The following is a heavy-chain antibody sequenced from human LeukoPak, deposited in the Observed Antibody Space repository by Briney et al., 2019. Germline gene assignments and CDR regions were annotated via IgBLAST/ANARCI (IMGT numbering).Heavy chain of an antibody. V-gene: IGHV3-30*18. J-gene: IGHJ4*02. D-gene: IGHD1-26*01. CDR2: ISYDGSKK. CDR3: AKDLSIVGATTADY. Sequence: PGGSLRLSCAASGFTFSSYGMHWVRQAPGKGLEGVAVISYDGSKKYYADSVKGRFTISRDNSKNTLYLQMNSLRAEDTAVYYCAKDLSIVGATTADYWGQGTLVTVSS. CDR1: GFTFSSYG.